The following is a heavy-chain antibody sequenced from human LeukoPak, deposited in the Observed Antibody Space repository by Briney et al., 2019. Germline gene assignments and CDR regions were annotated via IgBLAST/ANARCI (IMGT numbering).Heavy chain of an antibody. CDR3: ASTAIAGAEDWFDP. CDR2: IYYSGST. D-gene: IGHD1-26*01. V-gene: IGHV4-31*03. Sequence: SETLSLTCTVSGGSISSGGYYWSWIRQHPGKGLEWIGYIYYSGSTYYNPSLKSRVTISVDTSKNQFSLKLSSVTAADTAVYYCASTAIAGAEDWFDPRGQGTLVTVSS. CDR1: GGSISSGGYY. J-gene: IGHJ5*02.